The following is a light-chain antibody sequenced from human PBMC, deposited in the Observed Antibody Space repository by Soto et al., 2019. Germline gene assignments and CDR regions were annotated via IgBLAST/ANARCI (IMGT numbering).Light chain of an antibody. CDR1: QCVSNY. CDR2: DAS. Sequence: IVLTQSPATLSLSPGERATLSCRASQCVSNYVAWYQQKPGQAPRLLIYDASTRATGLPGRFGGSGSGTEYNLIISSPEEADCAIEDFQQRSSWPTFGPGKKVDI. V-gene: IGKV3-11*01. J-gene: IGKJ3*01. CDR3: QQRSSWPT.